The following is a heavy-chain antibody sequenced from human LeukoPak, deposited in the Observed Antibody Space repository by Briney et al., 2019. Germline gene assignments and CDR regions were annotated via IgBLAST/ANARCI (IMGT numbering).Heavy chain of an antibody. D-gene: IGHD1-26*01. CDR3: ARGGGSPEF. CDR1: GGSISSYY. CDR2: IYYSGST. V-gene: IGHV4-59*01. J-gene: IGHJ4*02. Sequence: SETLSLTCSVSGGSISSYYWSWIRQPPGKGLEWIGYIYYSGSTKYNPSLESRVTISVDTSKSQFSLKLSSVTTADTAVYYCARGGGSPEFWGQGTLVTVSS.